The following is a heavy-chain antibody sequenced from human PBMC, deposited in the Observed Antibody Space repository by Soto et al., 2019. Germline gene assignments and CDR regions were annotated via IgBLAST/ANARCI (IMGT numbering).Heavy chain of an antibody. CDR1: RYTFTTYA. D-gene: IGHD3-22*01. Sequence: QVQLVQSGAEVKEPGASVMLSCKASRYTFTTYAMYWVRQAPGQRREWMGWINGGNGNTKYSQNFQGRVTITRDTSATTAYMDLSSLRSEDTAVYYCARESGYFDSSGSLNYYGMDVWGQGTTVTVSS. J-gene: IGHJ6*02. CDR3: ARESGYFDSSGSLNYYGMDV. CDR2: INGGNGNT. V-gene: IGHV1-3*01.